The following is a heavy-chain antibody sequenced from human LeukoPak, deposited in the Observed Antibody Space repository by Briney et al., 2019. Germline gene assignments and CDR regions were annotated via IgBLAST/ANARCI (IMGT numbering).Heavy chain of an antibody. V-gene: IGHV3-64D*06. D-gene: IGHD3-16*02. CDR3: VESLGAGVIVFDY. CDR1: GFTFSSYA. J-gene: IGHJ4*02. CDR2: ISSNGGST. Sequence: GGSLRLSCSASGFTFSSYAMHWVRQAPGKGLEYVSAISSNGGSTYYADSVKGRFTISRDNSKNTLYLQMSSLRAEDTAVYYCVESLGAGVIVFDYWGQGTLVTVSS.